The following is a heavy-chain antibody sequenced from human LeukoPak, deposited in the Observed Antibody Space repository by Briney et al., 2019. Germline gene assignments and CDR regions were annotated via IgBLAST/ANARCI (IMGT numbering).Heavy chain of an antibody. J-gene: IGHJ4*02. V-gene: IGHV3-33*08. CDR3: ARLTGEALDY. D-gene: IGHD1-20*01. CDR2: IWYDGSKK. Sequence: GGSLRLSREASGFTVGYIYMTWVRQAPGKGLEWVAVIWYDGSKKYYADSVTGRFTISRDNSKNALSLQMNSLRAEDTAVYYCARLTGEALDYWGQGTLVTVSS. CDR1: GFTVGYIY.